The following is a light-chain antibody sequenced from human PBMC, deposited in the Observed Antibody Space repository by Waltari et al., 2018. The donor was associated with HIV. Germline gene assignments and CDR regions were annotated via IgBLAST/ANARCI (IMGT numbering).Light chain of an antibody. CDR3: QQTFSLPPT. CDR1: QTITTS. Sequence: ASVGDTITITCRASQTITTSLHWYQHKPGKAPRLLVSMTSSLHLLHPGVPSRFSGIGSGTVFTLIVTSLQPEDSATYYCQQTFSLPPTFGQGTKVEIK. CDR2: MTS. J-gene: IGKJ1*01. V-gene: IGKV1-39*01.